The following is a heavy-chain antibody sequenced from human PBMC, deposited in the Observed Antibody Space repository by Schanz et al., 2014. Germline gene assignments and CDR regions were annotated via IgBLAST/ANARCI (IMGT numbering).Heavy chain of an antibody. V-gene: IGHV3-48*01. D-gene: IGHD2-21*02. Sequence: EVQLLESGGALVQPGGSLRLSCSASGFTFSNYGMNWVRQAPEKGLEWVSYISSSSGTIYYADSVKGRFTISRDNAKNSLYLQMNSLRAEDTAVYYCARPSDSSWYMDVWGKGTTVTVSS. J-gene: IGHJ6*03. CDR1: GFTFSNYG. CDR3: ARPSDSSWYMDV. CDR2: ISSSSGTI.